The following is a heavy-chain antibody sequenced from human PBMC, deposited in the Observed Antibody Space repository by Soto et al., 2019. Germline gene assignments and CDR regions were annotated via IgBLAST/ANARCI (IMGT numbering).Heavy chain of an antibody. D-gene: IGHD3-22*01. Sequence: EEHLVESGGGLVKPGGSLRLSCAASGFSFSAAWMKWVRQAPGKGLEWVGRIKSKAGGGTADYAAPVKGRFTILRGGSKTTMFLQMSSMKTEDPGVSYCTHKGAYYERLDSWGQGALVTVSS. CDR1: GFSFSAAW. J-gene: IGHJ4*02. CDR2: IKSKAGGGTA. V-gene: IGHV3-15*07. CDR3: THKGAYYERLDS.